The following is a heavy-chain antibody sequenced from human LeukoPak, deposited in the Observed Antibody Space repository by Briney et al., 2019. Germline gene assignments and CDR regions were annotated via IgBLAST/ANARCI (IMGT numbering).Heavy chain of an antibody. D-gene: IGHD5-24*01. J-gene: IGHJ3*02. CDR3: ILDGYNYDAFDI. CDR1: GGSISSPSYY. V-gene: IGHV4-39*01. CDR2: IYYSGST. Sequence: SETLSLTCTVSGGSISSPSYYWGWIRQPPGKGLEWIGSIYYSGSTYYNPSLKSRVTISVDTSKNQFSLKLSSVTAADTAVYYCILDGYNYDAFDIWGQGTMVTVSS.